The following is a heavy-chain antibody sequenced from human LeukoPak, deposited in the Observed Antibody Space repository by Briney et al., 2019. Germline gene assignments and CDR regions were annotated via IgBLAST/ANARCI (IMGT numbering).Heavy chain of an antibody. CDR3: ARGAYSGWRPTTPYYYYYYYMDV. CDR2: ISSSGSTI. V-gene: IGHV3-48*03. CDR1: GFTFSSYE. J-gene: IGHJ6*03. D-gene: IGHD3-10*01. Sequence: PGGSLRLSCAASGFTFSSYEMNWVRQAPGKGLEWVSYISSSGSTIYYADSVKGRFTNSRDNAKNSLYLQMNSLRAEDTAVYYCARGAYSGWRPTTPYYYYYYYMDVWGKGTTVTVSS.